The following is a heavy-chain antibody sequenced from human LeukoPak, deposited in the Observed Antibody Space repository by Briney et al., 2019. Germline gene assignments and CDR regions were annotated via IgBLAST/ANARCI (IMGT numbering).Heavy chain of an antibody. CDR1: GYTFTSYD. CDR2: ISAYNGNT. D-gene: IGHD1-7*01. CDR3: ARENPGTTAPLRY. Sequence: ASVKVSCKASGYTFTSYDINWVRQATGQGLEWMGWISAYNGNTNYAQKLQGRVTMTTDTSTSTAYMELRSLRSDDTAVYYCARENPGTTAPLRYWGQGTLVTVSS. V-gene: IGHV1-18*01. J-gene: IGHJ4*02.